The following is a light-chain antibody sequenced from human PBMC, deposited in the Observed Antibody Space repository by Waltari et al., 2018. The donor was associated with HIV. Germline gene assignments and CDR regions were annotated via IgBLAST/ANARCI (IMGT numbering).Light chain of an antibody. CDR1: RSNIGVNY. Sequence: QSVLTQPPSLSAAPGPQVTISCSGTRSNIGVNYLPSYQQFPGTAPKLLIFENHKRPSGISDRFSGSKSGTSATLGIIGLQTGDEADYYCGTWDSNLSVGTFGGGTKLTVL. J-gene: IGLJ3*02. CDR3: GTWDSNLSVGT. CDR2: ENH. V-gene: IGLV1-51*02.